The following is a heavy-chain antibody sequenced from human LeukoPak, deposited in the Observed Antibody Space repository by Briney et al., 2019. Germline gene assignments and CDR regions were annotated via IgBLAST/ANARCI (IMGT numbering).Heavy chain of an antibody. CDR2: IIPILGIA. CDR1: GGTFSSYT. V-gene: IGHV1-69*02. Sequence: SVKVSCKASGGTFSSYTISWVRQAPGQGLEWMGRIIPILGIANYAQKFQGRVTITADKSTSTAYMELSSLRSEDTAVYYCARVKRDYGDYEVDYWGQGTLVTVSS. J-gene: IGHJ4*02. D-gene: IGHD4-17*01. CDR3: ARVKRDYGDYEVDY.